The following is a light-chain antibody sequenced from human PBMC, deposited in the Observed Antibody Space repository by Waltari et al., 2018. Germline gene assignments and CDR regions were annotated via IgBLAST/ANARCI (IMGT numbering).Light chain of an antibody. J-gene: IGLJ3*02. V-gene: IGLV2-8*01. Sequence: QSALTQPPSASGSPGQSVTIPCTGTSSDVGGYNFVPWYQHHPGKAPRLIIYEVSERPAGVPDRFSGSKSGNTASLTISRVEAGDEADYHCQVWDSSSDHWVFGGGTKLTVL. CDR2: EVS. CDR3: QVWDSSSDHWV. CDR1: SSDVGGYNF.